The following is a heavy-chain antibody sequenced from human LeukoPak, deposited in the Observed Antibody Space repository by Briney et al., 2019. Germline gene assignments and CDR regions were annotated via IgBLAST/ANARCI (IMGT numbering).Heavy chain of an antibody. CDR1: GGSISSYY. V-gene: IGHV4-59*01. CDR3: ARVGGYGHFDY. CDR2: IYYSGST. J-gene: IGHJ4*02. Sequence: SETLSLTCTVPGGSISSYYWRWIRQPPGKGVEWIGYIYYSGSTNYNPSLKSRVTISVDTSKNQFSLKLSSVTAADTAVYYCARVGGYGHFDYWGQGTLVTVSS. D-gene: IGHD5-12*01.